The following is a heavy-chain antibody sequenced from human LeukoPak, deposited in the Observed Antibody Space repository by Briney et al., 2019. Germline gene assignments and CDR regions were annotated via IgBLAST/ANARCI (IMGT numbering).Heavy chain of an antibody. CDR1: GYTFTSYG. Sequence: ASVKVSCKASGYTFTSYGISWVRQAPGQGLEWMGWISAYNGNTNYAQKLQGRVTMTTDTSTSTAYMELRSLRSDDTAVYYCARGGYSYGSGTPFDYWGQGTLVTGPS. D-gene: IGHD5-18*01. J-gene: IGHJ4*02. V-gene: IGHV1-18*01. CDR3: ARGGYSYGSGTPFDY. CDR2: ISAYNGNT.